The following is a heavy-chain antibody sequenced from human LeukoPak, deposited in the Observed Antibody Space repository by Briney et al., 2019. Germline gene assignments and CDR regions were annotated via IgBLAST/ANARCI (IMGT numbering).Heavy chain of an antibody. D-gene: IGHD6-19*01. J-gene: IGHJ4*02. V-gene: IGHV3-15*01. CDR3: TTEPDYSSGWPFFDY. CDR1: GFTLSNVW. Sequence: GGSLTLSWAAAGFTLSNVWMSWVRQAAGKVLEWVGRIKSKTDGGTTDYAAPVKGRFTISRDDSKNTLYLQMNSLKTEDTAVYYCTTEPDYSSGWPFFDYWGQGTLVTVSS. CDR2: IKSKTDGGTT.